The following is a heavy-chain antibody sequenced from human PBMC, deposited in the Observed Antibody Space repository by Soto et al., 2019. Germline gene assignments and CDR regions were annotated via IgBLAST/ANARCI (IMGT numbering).Heavy chain of an antibody. CDR1: GGTFSSDA. D-gene: IGHD5-18*01. CDR2: PIPIFGTA. V-gene: IGHV1-69*01. J-gene: IGHJ3*02. CDR3: ERVRGGYSYGKDDAFEI. Sequence: QVQLVQSGAEVKKPGSSVKVSCNSSGGTFSSDAISWVRHAPGQGLEWMGGPIPIFGTANYAQKFQGRVTITADESTSTAYMELSSLRSEDTAVYYCERVRGGYSYGKDDAFEIWGQGPMVTVSS.